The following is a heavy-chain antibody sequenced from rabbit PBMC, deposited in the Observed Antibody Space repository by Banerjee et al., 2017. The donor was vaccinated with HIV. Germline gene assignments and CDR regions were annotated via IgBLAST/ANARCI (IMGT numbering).Heavy chain of an antibody. CDR3: ARDLAGVIGWNFNL. Sequence: EESGGDLVKPEGSLTLTCTASGFTFSSSYWICWVRQAPGKGLEWIACIWAGSSGSTYYASWAKGRFTISKTSWTTVTLQMTSLTAADTASYFCARDLAGVIGWNFNLWGPGTLVTVS. D-gene: IGHD4-1*01. CDR2: IWAGSSGST. J-gene: IGHJ4*01. V-gene: IGHV1S45*01. CDR1: GFTFSSSYW.